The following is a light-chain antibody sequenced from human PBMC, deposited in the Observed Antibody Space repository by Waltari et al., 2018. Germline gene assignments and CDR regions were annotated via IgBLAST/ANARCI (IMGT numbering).Light chain of an antibody. CDR1: SSNPGNTV. V-gene: IGLV1-44*01. CDR3: ASWDDSLNGHWV. Sequence: QSVLTQPPSASGTPGQRFTISCSGTSSNPGNTVVNWYQQVPGTAPNPHIYRNDRRPSGVPDRFSASKSGTSASLAISGLQSEDEAEYYCASWDDSLNGHWVFGGGTKVTVL. J-gene: IGLJ3*02. CDR2: RND.